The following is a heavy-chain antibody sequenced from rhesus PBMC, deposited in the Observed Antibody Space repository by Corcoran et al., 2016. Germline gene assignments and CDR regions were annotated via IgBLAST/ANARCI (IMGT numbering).Heavy chain of an antibody. CDR3: AKDHEGDVDPGFDF. Sequence: EVQLVETGGGLVQPGGSLKLSCAASGFPFSSSVMSWFRPAQGKGLEWVYAINSGGGSKYYAYSGKGRCTSSRDNSKNTLSLQMNSLRAEDTAVYYCAKDHEGDVDPGFDFWGQGLRVTVSS. V-gene: IGHV3S5*01. J-gene: IGHJ3*01. CDR1: GFPFSSSV. D-gene: IGHD5-42*01. CDR2: INSGGGSK.